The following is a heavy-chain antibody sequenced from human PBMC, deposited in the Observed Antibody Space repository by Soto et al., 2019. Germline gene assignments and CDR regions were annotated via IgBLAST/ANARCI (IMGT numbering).Heavy chain of an antibody. CDR2: IYYSGST. Sequence: QLQLQESGPGLVKPSETLSLTCTVSGGSISSSSYYWGWIRQPPGKGLEWIGSIYYSGSTYYNPSLRSRVTISVDTSKNQFSLKLTSVTAADTAVYYCARHNYHSSGPSAYWGQGTLVTVSS. V-gene: IGHV4-39*01. J-gene: IGHJ4*02. D-gene: IGHD3-22*01. CDR1: GGSISSSSYY. CDR3: ARHNYHSSGPSAY.